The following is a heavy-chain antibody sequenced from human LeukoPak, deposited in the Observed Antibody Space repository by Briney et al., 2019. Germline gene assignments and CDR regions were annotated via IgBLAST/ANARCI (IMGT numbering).Heavy chain of an antibody. CDR2: IYYGANT. D-gene: IGHD3-3*01. CDR3: AGGQTLDWLSNYFDS. Sequence: SETLSLTCTVSGGSISSSPYYWGWVRQPPGKGLEWVGSIYYGANTYYSPSLKSRLTISVDTSKNQVSLKLRSVTAADTALYFCAGGQTLDWLSNYFDSWGQGSLVIVSS. V-gene: IGHV4-39*01. J-gene: IGHJ4*02. CDR1: GGSISSSPYY.